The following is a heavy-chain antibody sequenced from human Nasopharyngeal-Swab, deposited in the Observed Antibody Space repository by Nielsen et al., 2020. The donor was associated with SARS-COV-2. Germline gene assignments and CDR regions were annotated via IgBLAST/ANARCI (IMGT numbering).Heavy chain of an antibody. D-gene: IGHD1-14*01. CDR2: ISSSTTYI. CDR3: ARDPTGQNRLFDY. CDR1: GFAFSNYV. V-gene: IGHV3-21*01. J-gene: IGHJ4*02. Sequence: GGSLRLSCAASGFAFSNYVMHWVRQAPGQGLQWVSSISSSTTYIYYAASVKGRFTVSRDNADNSLFLQMNSLRAEDTAVYYCARDPTGQNRLFDYWGQGALVTVSS.